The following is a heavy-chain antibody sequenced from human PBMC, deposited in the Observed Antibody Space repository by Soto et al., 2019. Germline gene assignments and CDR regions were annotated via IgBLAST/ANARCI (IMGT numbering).Heavy chain of an antibody. Sequence: GGSLRLSCSVSGFTFSAYWTHWVRQVPGKGLTWVSRISDDGSTATYADSVKGRSVISRDNAKNSLYLEMNTLRADDSGLYYCARGPRVSSTGTGAHWGRGTLVTVSS. V-gene: IGHV3-74*01. J-gene: IGHJ4*02. CDR3: ARGPRVSSTGTGAH. CDR1: GFTFSAYW. CDR2: ISDDGSTA. D-gene: IGHD1-1*01.